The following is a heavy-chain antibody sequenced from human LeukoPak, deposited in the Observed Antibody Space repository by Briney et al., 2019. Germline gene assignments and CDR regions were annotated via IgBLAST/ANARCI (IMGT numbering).Heavy chain of an antibody. CDR3: ARDSGGYYYGSGSYYPFDP. D-gene: IGHD3-10*01. CDR2: ISYDGRNK. Sequence: GGSLRLSCAASGFTFRSYAMHWVRQAPGKGLEWVAVISYDGRNKYYADSVKGRFTISRDNSKNTLYLQMNSLRAEDTAVYYCARDSGGYYYGSGSYYPFDPWGQGTLVTVSS. CDR1: GFTFRSYA. J-gene: IGHJ5*02. V-gene: IGHV3-30*04.